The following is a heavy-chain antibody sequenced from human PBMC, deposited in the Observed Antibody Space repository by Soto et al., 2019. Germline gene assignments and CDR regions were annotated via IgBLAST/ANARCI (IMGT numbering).Heavy chain of an antibody. CDR1: GGTFSSYA. CDR2: IIPIFGTA. Sequence: SVKVSCKASGGTFSSYAISWVRQAPGQGLEWMGGIIPIFGTANYAQKFQGRVTITADESTSTAYMELSSLRSEDTAVYYCARVLFPYDSSGYLSYWGQGTLVTV. D-gene: IGHD3-22*01. CDR3: ARVLFPYDSSGYLSY. V-gene: IGHV1-69*13. J-gene: IGHJ4*02.